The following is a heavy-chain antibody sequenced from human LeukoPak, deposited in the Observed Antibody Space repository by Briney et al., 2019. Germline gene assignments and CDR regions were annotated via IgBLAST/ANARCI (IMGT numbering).Heavy chain of an antibody. D-gene: IGHD6-19*01. CDR2: ISGSGATA. Sequence: PGGSLRLSCAASGFTFSNYAMSWVRQAPGKGLEWVSVISGSGATADHADSVMGRFTISRDNSKNTLYLQLDSLRADDTALYYCAKSRSHSSAWYGSDFDYWGQGTLVTVSS. CDR3: AKSRSHSSAWYGSDFDY. J-gene: IGHJ4*02. CDR1: GFTFSNYA. V-gene: IGHV3-23*01.